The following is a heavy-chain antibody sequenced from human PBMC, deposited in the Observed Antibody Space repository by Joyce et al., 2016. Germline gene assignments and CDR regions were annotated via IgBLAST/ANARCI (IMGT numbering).Heavy chain of an antibody. CDR3: ARGAPDAWASMVEDYSSYGMDV. D-gene: IGHD3-10*01. Sequence: QVLLVQSGAEVKKPGASVKVSCKASGYTFTDYYIHWVRQAPGQGLEWMGWINPNSGGTSYAQKGQGWVTMTRDTSIITAYMELSRLRSGDTAVYYCARGAPDAWASMVEDYSSYGMDVWGQGTTVTVSS. V-gene: IGHV1-2*04. CDR2: INPNSGGT. CDR1: GYTFTDYY. J-gene: IGHJ6*02.